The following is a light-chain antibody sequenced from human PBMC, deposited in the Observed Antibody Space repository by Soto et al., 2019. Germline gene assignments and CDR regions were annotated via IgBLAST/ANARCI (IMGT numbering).Light chain of an antibody. CDR1: QSVLHSSNNRNY. Sequence: DIVMTQSPDSLALSLGERATINCKSSQSVLHSSNNRNYLAWYQQKPGQPPKLLIYWASTRESGVPDRFSGSGSGTQFTLTISSLQSEDFAVYYCQQHNNWPLTFGGGTKVDIK. V-gene: IGKV4-1*01. CDR2: WAS. CDR3: QQHNNWPLT. J-gene: IGKJ4*01.